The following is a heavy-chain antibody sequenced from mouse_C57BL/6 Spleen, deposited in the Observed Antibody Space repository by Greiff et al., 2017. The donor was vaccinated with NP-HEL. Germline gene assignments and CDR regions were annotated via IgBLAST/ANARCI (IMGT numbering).Heavy chain of an antibody. D-gene: IGHD4-1*01. Sequence: EVKVVESGGGLVKPGGSLKLSCAASGFTFSSYAMSWVRQTPEKRLEWVATISDGGSYTYYPDNVKGRFTISRDNAKNNLYLQMSHLKSEDTAMYYCAREALPGTFDYWGQGTTLTVSS. CDR1: GFTFSSYA. V-gene: IGHV5-4*01. CDR3: AREALPGTFDY. J-gene: IGHJ2*01. CDR2: ISDGGSYT.